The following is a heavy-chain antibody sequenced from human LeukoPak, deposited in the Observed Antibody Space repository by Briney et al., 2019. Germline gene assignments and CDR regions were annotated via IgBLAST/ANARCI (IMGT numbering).Heavy chain of an antibody. CDR3: ARQDSSGWYPTYYYYYMDV. CDR1: GYTFTSYG. Sequence: AASVKVSCKASGYTFTSYGISWVRQAPGQGLEWMGWISAYNGNTNYAQKLQGRVTMTTDTSTSTAYMELRSLRSDDTAVYYCARQDSSGWYPTYYYYYMDVWGKGTTVTVSS. D-gene: IGHD6-19*01. J-gene: IGHJ6*03. V-gene: IGHV1-18*01. CDR2: ISAYNGNT.